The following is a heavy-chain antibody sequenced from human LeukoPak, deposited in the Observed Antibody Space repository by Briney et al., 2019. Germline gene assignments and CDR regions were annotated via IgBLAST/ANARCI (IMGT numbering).Heavy chain of an antibody. J-gene: IGHJ5*02. CDR3: AREMGSYWSGYYYADQGNNNWFDP. CDR1: GGSISSGGYY. D-gene: IGHD3-3*01. Sequence: PSQTLSLTCTVSGGSISSGGYYWSWIRQHPGKGLEWIGYIYYSGSTYYNPSLKSRVTISVDTSKNQFSLKLSSVTAADTAVYYCAREMGSYWSGYYYADQGNNNWFDPCGQGTLVTVSS. V-gene: IGHV4-31*03. CDR2: IYYSGST.